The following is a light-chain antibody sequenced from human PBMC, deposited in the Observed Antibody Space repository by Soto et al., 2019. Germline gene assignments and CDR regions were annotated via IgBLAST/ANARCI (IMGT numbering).Light chain of an antibody. CDR1: QSVSTD. CDR2: DAS. Sequence: ALAQSPVALSLSPGERATLSCRASQSVSTDLAWYQQKPGQAPRLLIYDASNRATGIPVRFAGSGSGTDFALTISSLEPEDFVLYYCQHPPTSFGGGIKVEI. V-gene: IGKV3-11*01. CDR3: QHPPTS. J-gene: IGKJ4*01.